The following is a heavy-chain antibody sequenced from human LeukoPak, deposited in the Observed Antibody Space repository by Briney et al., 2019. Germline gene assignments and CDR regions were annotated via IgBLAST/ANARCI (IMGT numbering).Heavy chain of an antibody. V-gene: IGHV1-2*02. CDR3: ARDPYSGSPLYYFDY. D-gene: IGHD1-26*01. Sequence: GASVKVSCKASGYTFTGYYVHWVRQAPGQGLEWMGWINPNSGGTNYAQKFQGRVTMTRDTSISTAYMELSRLRSDDTAVYYCARDPYSGSPLYYFDYWGQGTLVTVSS. CDR2: INPNSGGT. J-gene: IGHJ4*02. CDR1: GYTFTGYY.